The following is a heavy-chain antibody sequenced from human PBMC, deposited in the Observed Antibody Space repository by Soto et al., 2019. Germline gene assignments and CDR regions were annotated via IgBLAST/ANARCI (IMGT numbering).Heavy chain of an antibody. CDR3: ARDAGGGSYIDY. Sequence: ASVKVSCKPAGYTFTNYVISWVRQAPGQGLEWMGWISPFNGHTKYAQKFQDRVTLTTDTSTSTAYMELRSLRFDDAGVYYCARDAGGGSYIDYWGQGTLLTVSS. D-gene: IGHD1-26*01. CDR2: ISPFNGHT. V-gene: IGHV1-18*01. CDR1: GYTFTNYV. J-gene: IGHJ4*02.